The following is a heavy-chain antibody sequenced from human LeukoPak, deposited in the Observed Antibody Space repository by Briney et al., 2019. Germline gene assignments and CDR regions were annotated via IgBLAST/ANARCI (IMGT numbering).Heavy chain of an antibody. D-gene: IGHD3-10*01. CDR3: AREEMHNITMVRELTHGTCFDP. CDR2: MSAYNGNT. Sequence: ASVKVSCKASGYTFTSYGISWVRQAPGQGLEWMGWMSAYNGNTNYAQKLQGRVTMTTYTSTSTAYMELRSLRSDDTAVYYCAREEMHNITMVRELTHGTCFDPWGQESLVPVSP. J-gene: IGHJ5*02. V-gene: IGHV1-18*01. CDR1: GYTFTSYG.